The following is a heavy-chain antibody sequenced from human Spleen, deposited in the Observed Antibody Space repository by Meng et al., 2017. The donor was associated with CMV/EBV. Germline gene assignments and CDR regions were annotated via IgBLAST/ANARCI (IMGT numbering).Heavy chain of an antibody. Sequence: SGPKLVYPTQTLTLTCTFSGFSLSTSGVGVNWIRQPPGKALEWLAVIYWNDDKRYSPSLKSRLTITKDTSKNQVVLTMTNMGPVDTATYYCAHSDLSILGPPFDYWGQGTLVTVSS. D-gene: IGHD2-21*01. CDR3: AHSDLSILGPPFDY. J-gene: IGHJ4*02. CDR1: GFSLSTSGVG. CDR2: IYWNDDK. V-gene: IGHV2-5*01.